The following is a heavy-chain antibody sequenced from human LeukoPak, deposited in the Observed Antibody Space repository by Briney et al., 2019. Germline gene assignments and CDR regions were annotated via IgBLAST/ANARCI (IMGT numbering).Heavy chain of an antibody. J-gene: IGHJ6*02. CDR2: ISYDGSNK. Sequence: GRSLRLSCAASGFTFSSYGMHWVRQAPGKGLEWVAVISYDGSNKYYADSVKGRFTISRDNSENTLYLQMNSLRAEDTAVYYCAKDQVSSSGWYYYGMDVWGQGTTVTVSS. CDR3: AKDQVSSSGWYYYGMDV. D-gene: IGHD6-19*01. V-gene: IGHV3-30*18. CDR1: GFTFSSYG.